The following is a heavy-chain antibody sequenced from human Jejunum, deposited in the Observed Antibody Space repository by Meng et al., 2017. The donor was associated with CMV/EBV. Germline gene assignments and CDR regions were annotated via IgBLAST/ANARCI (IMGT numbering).Heavy chain of an antibody. CDR1: TKYW. D-gene: IGHD3-16*01. V-gene: IGHV5-51*01. CDR2: IYPGDSDN. J-gene: IGHJ6*02. Sequence: TKYWIGWVSQMPGKGLEWMGIIYPGDSDNRYSPSFEGHVIISADKSISTAYLQWSSLEASDTGVYYCARQTDYHQLYFYYPMDVWGQGTTVTVSS. CDR3: ARQTDYHQLYFYYPMDV.